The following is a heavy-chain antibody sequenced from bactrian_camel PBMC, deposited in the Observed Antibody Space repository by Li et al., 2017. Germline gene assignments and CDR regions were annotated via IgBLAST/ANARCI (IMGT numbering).Heavy chain of an antibody. CDR3: AADPTGMSYTY. D-gene: IGHD3*01. Sequence: DVQLVESGGGLVRPGDSLTLSCAASGFLFSKFGMSWVRQVPGKGPEWVSTTNSGGRTTYYADSVKGRFTMSRDNTKNTLYLQMNSLRPNDTAVYFCAADPTGMSYTYWAQGTQVTVS. V-gene: IGHV3S40*01. CDR2: TNSGGRTT. J-gene: IGHJ4*01. CDR1: GFLFSKFG.